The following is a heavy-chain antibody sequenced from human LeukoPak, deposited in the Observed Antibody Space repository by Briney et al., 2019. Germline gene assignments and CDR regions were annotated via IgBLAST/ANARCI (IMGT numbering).Heavy chain of an antibody. CDR3: ARRGVELERRKFDY. CDR2: ISYDGSNK. V-gene: IGHV3-30*04. Sequence: GGSLRLSCAASGFTFSSYAMHWVRQVPGKGLEWVAVISYDGSNKYYADSVKGRFTISRDNSKNTLYLQMNSLRAEDTAVYYCARRGVELERRKFDYWGQGTLVTVSS. D-gene: IGHD1-1*01. J-gene: IGHJ4*02. CDR1: GFTFSSYA.